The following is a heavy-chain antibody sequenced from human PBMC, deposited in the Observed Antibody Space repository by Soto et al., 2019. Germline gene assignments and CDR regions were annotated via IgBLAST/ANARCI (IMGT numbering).Heavy chain of an antibody. CDR3: ARDYYGMDV. J-gene: IGHJ6*04. CDR1: GGSISSGGYS. CDR2: TYQSGSA. V-gene: IGHV4-30-2*06. Sequence: QLQLQESGSGLVKPSQTLSLTCTVSGGSISSGGYSWTWIRQSPGKGMEWIGYTYQSGSAYYNPSLKGRVTISVDRSKNQFSLNLTSVTAADTAVYYCARDYYGMDVWDEGTTVTVSS.